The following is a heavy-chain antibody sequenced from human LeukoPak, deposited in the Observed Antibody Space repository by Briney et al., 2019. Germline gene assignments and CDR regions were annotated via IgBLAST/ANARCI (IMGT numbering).Heavy chain of an antibody. CDR1: GFGFSSYA. V-gene: IGHV3-74*01. CDR3: ARGADTGYSSDS. CDR2: INSDARST. D-gene: IGHD6-19*01. Sequence: GGSLRLSCAASGFGFSSYAMHWVRQAPGKGLVWVSRINSDARSTSYADSVKGRFTISRDNAKNTLYLQMNSLRAEDTAVYYCARGADTGYSSDSWGQGTLVTVSS. J-gene: IGHJ5*02.